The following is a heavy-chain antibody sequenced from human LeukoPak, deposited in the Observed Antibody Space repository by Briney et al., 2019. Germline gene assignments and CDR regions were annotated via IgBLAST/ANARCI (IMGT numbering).Heavy chain of an antibody. CDR3: ARVGAAAAFYFQH. CDR1: GGSISSYY. J-gene: IGHJ1*01. Sequence: SETLSLTCTVSGGSISSYYWSWIRQPPGKGLEWIGYIYYSGSTNYNPSLKSRVTISVDTSKNQFSLKLSSVTAADTAVYYCARVGAAAAFYFQHWGQDTLVTVSS. CDR2: IYYSGST. D-gene: IGHD6-13*01. V-gene: IGHV4-59*01.